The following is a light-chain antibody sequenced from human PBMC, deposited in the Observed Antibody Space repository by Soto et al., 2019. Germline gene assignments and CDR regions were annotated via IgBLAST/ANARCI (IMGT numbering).Light chain of an antibody. CDR1: QSISSIY. CDR3: QQYGDGNSPRYS. CDR2: ATS. Sequence: EVVLTQSPGTLSLSPGERVTLSCRASQSISSIYLAWYQQKPGQAPRLVIYATSSRATGIPDRFSGSGSGTDFTLTISRLEPEDFAVYDCQQYGDGNSPRYSFGQGTRLDIK. J-gene: IGKJ2*03. V-gene: IGKV3-20*01.